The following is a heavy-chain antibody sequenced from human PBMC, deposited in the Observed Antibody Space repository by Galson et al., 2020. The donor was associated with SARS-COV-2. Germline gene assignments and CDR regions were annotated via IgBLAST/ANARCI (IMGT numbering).Heavy chain of an antibody. Sequence: GGSLRLSCATSGFTFTEYSLTWVRQAPGQCLKRIAHISAATNTPYYSDSVKGRFTVSRDNAKKSAYLQMNSLGDEDTGIYYCARDPNQSWIPFDYWGQGTLVTVSS. D-gene: IGHD5-12*01. V-gene: IGHV3-48*02. CDR1: GFTFTEYS. CDR2: ISAATNTP. CDR3: ARDPNQSWIPFDY. J-gene: IGHJ4*02.